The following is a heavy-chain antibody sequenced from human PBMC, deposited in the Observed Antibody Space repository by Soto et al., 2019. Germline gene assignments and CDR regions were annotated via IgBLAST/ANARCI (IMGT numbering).Heavy chain of an antibody. Sequence: KPSETLSLTCAVYSGSFSGYYWSWIRQPPGKGLEWIGELYQGLSIIYNPPLESRVTISGDSSKNQFSLKLRSVTAADTAVYYCARHGGYYFDYWGQGTLVTVSS. V-gene: IGHV4-34*01. CDR2: LYQGLSI. D-gene: IGHD3-16*01. J-gene: IGHJ4*02. CDR1: SGSFSGYY. CDR3: ARHGGYYFDY.